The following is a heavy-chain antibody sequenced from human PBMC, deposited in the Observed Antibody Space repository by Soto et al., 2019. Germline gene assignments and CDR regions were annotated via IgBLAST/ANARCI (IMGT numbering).Heavy chain of an antibody. CDR2: IYPGDSDT. D-gene: IGHD6-13*01. Sequence: GESLKISCQASGYSFISSWIGWVRQMPGKGLEWMGIIYPGDSDTRYSPSFQGQVTISADKSTSTAYLQWSSLKASDAATYYCARMMAASGTAFDYWGRGALVTVSS. CDR3: ARMMAASGTAFDY. CDR1: GYSFISSW. J-gene: IGHJ4*02. V-gene: IGHV5-51*01.